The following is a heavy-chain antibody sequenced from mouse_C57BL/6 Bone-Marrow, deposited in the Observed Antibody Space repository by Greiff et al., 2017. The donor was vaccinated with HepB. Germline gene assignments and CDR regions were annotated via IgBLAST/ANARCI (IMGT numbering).Heavy chain of an antibody. J-gene: IGHJ2*01. CDR1: EYEFPSYD. V-gene: IGHV5-2*01. CDR2: INSDGGST. CDR3: ARGRNRGWFLYYFGY. D-gene: IGHD2-3*01. Sequence: EVKLVESGGGLVQPGESLKLSCESNEYEFPSYDMSWVRKTPEKRLELVAAINSDGGSTYYPDTMERRFIISRDNTKKTLYLQLSSLRSEDTALYYCARGRNRGWFLYYFGYWGQGTTLTVSS.